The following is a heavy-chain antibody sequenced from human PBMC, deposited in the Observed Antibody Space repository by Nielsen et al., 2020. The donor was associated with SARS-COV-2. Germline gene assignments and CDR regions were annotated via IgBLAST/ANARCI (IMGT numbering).Heavy chain of an antibody. Sequence: GGSLRLSCAASGFTVSSNYMSWVRQAPGKGLEWVSVIYSGGSTYYADSVKGRFTISRDNSKNTLHLQMNSLRAEDTAVYYCARKVGVGYYFDYWGQGTLVTVSS. CDR2: IYSGGST. D-gene: IGHD3-10*01. CDR1: GFTVSSNY. CDR3: ARKVGVGYYFDY. J-gene: IGHJ4*02. V-gene: IGHV3-53*01.